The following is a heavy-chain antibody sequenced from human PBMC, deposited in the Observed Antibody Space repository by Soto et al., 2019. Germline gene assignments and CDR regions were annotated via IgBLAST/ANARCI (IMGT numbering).Heavy chain of an antibody. CDR2: IGGIISYI. D-gene: IGHD6-13*01. V-gene: IGHV3-21*01. Sequence: EVQLVESGGGLVKPGGSLRLSCAASGFTFTTYDMNWVRQAPGKGLEWVSSIGGIISYIHYGDSVKGRFTISRDNAKNSLYLQMNSLRAEDTAVYYCARGWRVGAGGKFYYGLDVWGQGTTVTVSS. CDR3: ARGWRVGAGGKFYYGLDV. J-gene: IGHJ6*02. CDR1: GFTFTTYD.